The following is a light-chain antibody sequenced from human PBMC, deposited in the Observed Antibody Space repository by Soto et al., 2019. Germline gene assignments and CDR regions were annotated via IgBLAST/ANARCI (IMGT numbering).Light chain of an antibody. J-gene: IGLJ1*01. CDR2: DVT. Sequence: QCVLAQPRSVSESPRQSVTISCTGTSSDVGVYDLVSWYQQHPGKAPKLMIYDVTKRPSGVPDRFSGSRSGNTASLTISGLQAEDDADYYCCSYAGTYTFYVFGTGTKLTVL. CDR1: SSDVGVYDL. CDR3: CSYAGTYTFYV. V-gene: IGLV2-11*01.